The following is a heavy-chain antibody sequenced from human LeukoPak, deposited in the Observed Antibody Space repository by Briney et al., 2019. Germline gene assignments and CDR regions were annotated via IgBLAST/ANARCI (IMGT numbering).Heavy chain of an antibody. V-gene: IGHV3-23*01. J-gene: IGHJ6*02. Sequence: GGSLRLSCAASGFSFSNYAMTWVRQAPGKGLEWVSVIGSDGGGIQYADSVKGRFSISRDNSKNTLYLQMNSLRVEDTAVYYCARDRVLDDFWSGSSHGMDVWGQGTTVTVSS. CDR2: IGSDGGGI. CDR3: ARDRVLDDFWSGSSHGMDV. CDR1: GFSFSNYA. D-gene: IGHD3-3*01.